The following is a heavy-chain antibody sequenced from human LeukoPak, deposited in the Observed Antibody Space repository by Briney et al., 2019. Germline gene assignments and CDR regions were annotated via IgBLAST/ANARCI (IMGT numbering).Heavy chain of an antibody. Sequence: GGSLRLSCAASGFTFTCCWMSWVRQTPGKGLEWVASIKQDGREKFYADSVKGRFTISRDNATNSLYLQVNSLRAEDTAVYYCARVPGRTRYFDSWGQGILVTVSS. D-gene: IGHD1-26*01. CDR2: IKQDGREK. CDR3: ARVPGRTRYFDS. J-gene: IGHJ4*02. CDR1: GFTFTCCW. V-gene: IGHV3-7*02.